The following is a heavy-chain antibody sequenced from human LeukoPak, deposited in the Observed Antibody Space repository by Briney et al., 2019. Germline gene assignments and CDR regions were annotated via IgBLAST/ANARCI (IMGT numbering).Heavy chain of an antibody. J-gene: IGHJ5*02. D-gene: IGHD6-13*01. CDR3: ATLEQQLVRDNWFDP. CDR2: IIPIFGTS. Sequence: SVKVSCKASGGTFSSYAISWVRQAPGQGLEWMGGIIPIFGTSNYAQKFQGRVTITADESTSTAYIELSSLRSEDTAVYYCATLEQQLVRDNWFDPWGQGTLVTVSS. V-gene: IGHV1-69*13. CDR1: GGTFSSYA.